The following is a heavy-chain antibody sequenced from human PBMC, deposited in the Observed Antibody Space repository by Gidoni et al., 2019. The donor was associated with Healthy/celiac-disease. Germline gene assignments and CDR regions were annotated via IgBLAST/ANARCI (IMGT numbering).Heavy chain of an antibody. CDR2: INPSGGST. CDR1: GYTFTSYY. Sequence: QVQLVQSGAEVKKPGASVKVSCKASGYTFTSYYMHWVRQAPGQGLEWMGIINPSGGSTSYAQKFQGRVTMTRDTSTSTVYMELSSLRSEDTAVYYCARGPHPWIQLSSRALDYWGQGTLVTVSS. D-gene: IGHD5-18*01. V-gene: IGHV1-46*01. CDR3: ARGPHPWIQLSSRALDY. J-gene: IGHJ4*02.